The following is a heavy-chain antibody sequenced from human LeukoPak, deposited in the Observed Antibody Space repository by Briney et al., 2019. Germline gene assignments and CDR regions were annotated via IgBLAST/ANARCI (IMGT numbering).Heavy chain of an antibody. D-gene: IGHD2-21*02. Sequence: GGSLRLSCAASGFTFSSYGMHWVRQAPGKGLEWVSFIRSDGSNKYYADSVKGRFTISRDNSKNTLYLQLNSLRAEDTAVYYCARGVTAINFWGQGTLVTVSS. V-gene: IGHV3-30*02. J-gene: IGHJ4*02. CDR3: ARGVTAINF. CDR2: IRSDGSNK. CDR1: GFTFSSYG.